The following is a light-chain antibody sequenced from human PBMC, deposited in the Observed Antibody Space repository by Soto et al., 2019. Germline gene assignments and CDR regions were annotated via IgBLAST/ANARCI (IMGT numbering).Light chain of an antibody. CDR1: QSVFYSSNNKNY. V-gene: IGKV4-1*01. CDR2: WAT. J-gene: IGKJ1*01. CDR3: QQYNDIPQT. Sequence: DIVMTQSGDSLNEPIDEWANNNCKCSQSVFYSSNNKNYVAWYQQKAGQPPKLLIYWATTRKSGVPERFSGSGSGTDFTLTISSLQAEDVAVYYCQQYNDIPQTFGQGTKVDIK.